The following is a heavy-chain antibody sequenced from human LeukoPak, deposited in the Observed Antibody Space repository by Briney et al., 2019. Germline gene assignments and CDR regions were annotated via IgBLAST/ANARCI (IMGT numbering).Heavy chain of an antibody. J-gene: IGHJ3*01. D-gene: IGHD2-2*01. Sequence: SQTLSLTCTVSGGSISSGDYYWSWIRQPPGKGLEWIGYIYSSGSTYYNPSLKSRVTISVDTSKSQFSLKLSSVTAADTAVYYCARSGCSTSCYAAARWGQGTMVTVSS. V-gene: IGHV4-30-4*01. CDR3: ARSGCSTSCYAAAR. CDR1: GGSISSGDYY. CDR2: IYSSGST.